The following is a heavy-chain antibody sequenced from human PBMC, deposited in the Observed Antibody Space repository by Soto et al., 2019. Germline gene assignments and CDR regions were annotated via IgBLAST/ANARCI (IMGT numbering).Heavy chain of an antibody. CDR2: MDPNSGST. J-gene: IGHJ6*02. Sequence: GASVKVSCKASGYIFTTYDINWVRQAPGQGLEWLGWMDPNSGSTGYAQNFQGRITMTRNISRNTAHMELSSLQSEDTAVYYCARERKFDFWRKGLDVWGQGTTVTVS. V-gene: IGHV1-8*01. CDR3: ARERKFDFWRKGLDV. D-gene: IGHD3-3*01. CDR1: GYIFTTYD.